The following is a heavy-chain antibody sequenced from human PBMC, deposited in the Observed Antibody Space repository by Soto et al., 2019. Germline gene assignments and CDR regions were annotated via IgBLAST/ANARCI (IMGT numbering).Heavy chain of an antibody. J-gene: IGHJ4*02. D-gene: IGHD2-8*01. CDR3: AKRGETWMKMVYYFDY. Sequence: GGSLRLSCAASGFTFSSYAMSWVRQAPGKGLEWVSAISGSGGSTYYADSVKGRFTISRDNSKNTLYLQMNSLRAEDTALYYWAKRGETWMKMVYYFDYWGQGTLVTFSS. V-gene: IGHV3-23*01. CDR1: GFTFSSYA. CDR2: ISGSGGST.